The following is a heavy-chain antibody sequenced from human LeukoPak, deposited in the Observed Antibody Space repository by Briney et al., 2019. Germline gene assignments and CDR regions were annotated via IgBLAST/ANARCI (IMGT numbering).Heavy chain of an antibody. J-gene: IGHJ4*02. V-gene: IGHV4-4*07. CDR1: GGSISSYY. D-gene: IGHD2-21*02. CDR3: ARGPYCGGDCYFAY. CDR2: IYTSGST. Sequence: SETLPLTCTDSGGSISSYYWSWIRQPAGKGLEWIGRIYTSGSTYYNPSLKSRVTMSVDTSKNQFSLKLSSVTAADTAVYFCARGPYCGGDCYFAYWGQGTLVTVSS.